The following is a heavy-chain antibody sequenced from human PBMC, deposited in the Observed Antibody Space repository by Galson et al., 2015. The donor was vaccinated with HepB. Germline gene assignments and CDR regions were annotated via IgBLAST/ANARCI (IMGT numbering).Heavy chain of an antibody. CDR1: GFSFGTYA. J-gene: IGHJ4*02. CDR3: AKRVDSRNFDS. Sequence: SLRLSCAASGFSFGTYAMHWVRQAPGRGLEWVSGISERGDITNCADSVKGRFTISRDNSRNTVDLQMNSLQVEDTAVYYCAKRVDSRNFDSWGLGTLVTVSS. D-gene: IGHD2-2*01. V-gene: IGHV3-23*01. CDR2: ISERGDIT.